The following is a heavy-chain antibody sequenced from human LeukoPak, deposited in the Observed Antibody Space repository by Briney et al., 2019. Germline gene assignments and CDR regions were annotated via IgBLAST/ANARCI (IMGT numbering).Heavy chain of an antibody. D-gene: IGHD3-10*01. CDR1: GFTFNTYW. J-gene: IGHJ4*02. V-gene: IGHV3-74*01. Sequence: SGGSLRLSCAASGFTFNTYWMIWVRQVPGKGLVYVSHMNADGSITNYADSVKGRFTISRDNAKNTLYLQMDSLRAEDTALYYCGRGNYGSVDYWGQGTLVTVSS. CDR3: GRGNYGSVDY. CDR2: MNADGSIT.